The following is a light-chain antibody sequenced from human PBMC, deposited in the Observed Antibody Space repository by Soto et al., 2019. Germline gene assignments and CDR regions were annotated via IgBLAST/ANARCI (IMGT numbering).Light chain of an antibody. Sequence: DSQMTQYPSTLSASIGDRVTITCRAGQSISSWLAWYQQKPGKAPKLLISKASTLQSGVPPRFSGSGSGTEVALTISSRQPDDFATDYCQQYESYPPAFGGGTKVEIK. J-gene: IGKJ4*01. CDR1: QSISSW. CDR2: KAS. CDR3: QQYESYPPA. V-gene: IGKV1-5*03.